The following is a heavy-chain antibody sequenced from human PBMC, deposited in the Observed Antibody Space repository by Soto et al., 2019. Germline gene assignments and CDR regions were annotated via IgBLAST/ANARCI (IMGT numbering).Heavy chain of an antibody. J-gene: IGHJ4*02. D-gene: IGHD6-19*01. Sequence: EVQLLESGGGLVQPGGSLRLSCAASGFTFSSYAMSWVRQAPGKGLEWVSAISGSGGSTYYADSVKGRFTISRDNSKNTLYLQMNSLRAEDTAVYYCAKHSEPVAGTWYYFDYWGQVTLVTVSS. CDR3: AKHSEPVAGTWYYFDY. CDR2: ISGSGGST. CDR1: GFTFSSYA. V-gene: IGHV3-23*01.